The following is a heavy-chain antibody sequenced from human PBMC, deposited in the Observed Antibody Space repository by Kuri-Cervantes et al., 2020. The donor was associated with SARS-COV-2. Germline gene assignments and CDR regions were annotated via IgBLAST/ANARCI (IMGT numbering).Heavy chain of an antibody. CDR2: IYTSGST. CDR1: GVSVSHGTYS. V-gene: IGHV4-61*10. D-gene: IGHD3-16*01. CDR3: ARGEAGRGWFDP. Sequence: SETLSLTCAVSGVSVSHGTYSWSWIRQPAGKGLEWIGRIYTSGSTNYNPSLKSQVTISVDTSKNQFSLKLSSVTAADTAVYYCARGEAGRGWFDPWGQGTLVTVSS. J-gene: IGHJ5*02.